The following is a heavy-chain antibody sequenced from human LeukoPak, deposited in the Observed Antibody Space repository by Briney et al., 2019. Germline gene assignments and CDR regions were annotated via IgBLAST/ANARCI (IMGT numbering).Heavy chain of an antibody. CDR1: GFSFSDSY. CDR3: AKRGAEVGATIAPGDY. D-gene: IGHD1-26*01. J-gene: IGHJ4*02. CDR2: ISGSSSDI. Sequence: KPGGSLRLSCVVSGFSFSDSYMTWIRQTPGKGLEWLAYISGSSSDIYYADSVKGRFTISRDNAKNSLYLQMNSLRAEDTAVYYCAKRGAEVGATIAPGDYWGQGTLVTVSS. V-gene: IGHV3-11*01.